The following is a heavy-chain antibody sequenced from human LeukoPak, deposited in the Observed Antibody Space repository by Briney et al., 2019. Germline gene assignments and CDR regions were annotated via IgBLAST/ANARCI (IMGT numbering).Heavy chain of an antibody. V-gene: IGHV4-34*04. J-gene: IGHJ6*03. Sequence: SETPSLTCAFNGGSFNGYYWAWVRQSPGRGLEWIGEINPSGGANLNPSLKNRASISIDTSKSQFSLDLISLTAADTATYFCARSTYNYFYMDIWGKGTTVTDSS. CDR3: ARSTYNYFYMDI. D-gene: IGHD2-2*01. CDR1: GGSFNGYY. CDR2: INPSGGA.